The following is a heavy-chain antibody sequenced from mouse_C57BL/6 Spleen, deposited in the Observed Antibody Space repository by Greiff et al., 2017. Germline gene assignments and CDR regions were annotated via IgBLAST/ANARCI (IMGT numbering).Heavy chain of an antibody. Sequence: VQLQESGAELVKPGASVKISCKASGYAFSSSWMNWVKQRPGKGLEWIGQIYPGDGDTNYNGKFKGKATLTADKSSSTAYMQLSSLTSEDSAVYFSARNGNSRDYYAMDYWGQGTSVTVSS. CDR3: ARNGNSRDYYAMDY. V-gene: IGHV1-80*01. CDR1: GYAFSSSW. J-gene: IGHJ4*01. D-gene: IGHD2-1*01. CDR2: IYPGDGDT.